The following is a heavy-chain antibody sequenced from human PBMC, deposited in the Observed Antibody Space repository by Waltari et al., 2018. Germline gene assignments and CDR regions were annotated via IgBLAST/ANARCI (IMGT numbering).Heavy chain of an antibody. CDR1: GFTFRCDA. J-gene: IGHJ4*02. Sequence: VQLVETGGGLVQPGGSLRLSCSGSGFTFRCDAMQWVRQAPGKGLEWISLINSGGTTIYYADSVKGRFTISRDNSKNRLSLQMNSLRTEDTAVYYCAKGGDYGNPFDSWGQGVLVTVSS. V-gene: IGHV3-NL1*01. CDR3: AKGGDYGNPFDS. D-gene: IGHD4-17*01. CDR2: INSGGTTI.